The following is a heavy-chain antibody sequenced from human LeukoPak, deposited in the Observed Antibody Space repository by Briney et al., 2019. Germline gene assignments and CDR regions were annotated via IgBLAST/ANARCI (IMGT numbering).Heavy chain of an antibody. J-gene: IGHJ4*02. Sequence: GGSLRLSCAASGFSFGFYGLHWVRQAPGKGLEWVAFIRTDGSIDYYADSVRGRFTISRDNAKNTLYLQMNSLRAEDAALYYCAKDQPEAYFDYXGXGTLVTVSS. CDR2: IRTDGSID. V-gene: IGHV3-30*02. CDR1: GFSFGFYG. CDR3: AKDQPEAYFDY. D-gene: IGHD1-14*01.